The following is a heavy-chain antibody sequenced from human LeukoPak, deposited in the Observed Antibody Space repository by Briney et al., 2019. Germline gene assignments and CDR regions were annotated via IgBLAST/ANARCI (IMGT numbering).Heavy chain of an antibody. V-gene: IGHV4-34*01. CDR1: GGSFSGYY. J-gene: IGHJ4*02. D-gene: IGHD3-22*01. Sequence: PSETLSLTCAVYGGSFSGYYWSWIRQPPGKGLEWIGEINHSGSTNYNPSLKSRVTISVDTSKNQFSLKLSSVTAADTAVYYCARLSGYPFLIDYWGQGTLVTVSS. CDR2: INHSGST. CDR3: ARLSGYPFLIDY.